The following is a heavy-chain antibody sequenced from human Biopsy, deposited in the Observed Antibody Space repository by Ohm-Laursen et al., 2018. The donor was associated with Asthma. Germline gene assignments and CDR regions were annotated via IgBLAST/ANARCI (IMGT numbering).Heavy chain of an antibody. CDR2: SDHRGNT. V-gene: IGHV4-34*01. J-gene: IGHJ6*02. Sequence: PGTLSLTCSMYGLSSSAYYWTWIRQTPGKGLEWIGESDHRGNTNTNATLKSRVTISKAKSANEFSLKMKSVTAADTAIYYCARGPEWSGLDIWSQGTTVTVSS. D-gene: IGHD3-3*01. CDR1: GLSSSAYY. CDR3: ARGPEWSGLDI.